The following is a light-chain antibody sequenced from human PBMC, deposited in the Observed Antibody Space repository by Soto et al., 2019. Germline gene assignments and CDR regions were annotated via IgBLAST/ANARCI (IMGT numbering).Light chain of an antibody. J-gene: IGKJ1*01. Sequence: DIQMTQSPSSLSASVGDRVTITCRASQNIGVYLNWYQKKPGKAPKLLIHAASSLHSGVPSTFSGSGSGTDFALTISSLQPEDFVTYYCHKTDANPWTLAQGTKV. CDR1: QNIGVY. CDR2: AAS. V-gene: IGKV1-39*01. CDR3: HKTDANPWT.